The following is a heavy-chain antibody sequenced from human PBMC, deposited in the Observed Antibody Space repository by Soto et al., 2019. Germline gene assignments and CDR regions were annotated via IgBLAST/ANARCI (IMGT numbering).Heavy chain of an antibody. CDR1: GFTFDDYA. D-gene: IGHD3-16*02. CDR2: ISWNSGSI. V-gene: IGHV3-9*01. J-gene: IGHJ4*02. Sequence: GGSLRLSCAASGFTFDDYAMHWVRQAPGKGLEWVSGISWNSGSIGYADSVKGRFTISRDNAKNSLYLQMNSLRAEDTALYYCAKVRNRWVSVYYFDYWGQGTLVTVSS. CDR3: AKVRNRWVSVYYFDY.